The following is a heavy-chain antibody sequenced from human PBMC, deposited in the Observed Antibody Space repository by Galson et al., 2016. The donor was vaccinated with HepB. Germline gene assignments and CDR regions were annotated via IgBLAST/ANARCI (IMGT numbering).Heavy chain of an antibody. CDR1: GFTLSR. V-gene: IGHV3-7*01. D-gene: IGHD4-17*01. Sequence: SLRLSRAAFGFTLSRMNWVRQAPGKGLEWVANIKQDGSQKYYVDSVRGRFTISRDSAENSLHLQMSSLRAEDTAVYYCAGKRSDNYGMDVWGQGTTVTVSS. CDR2: IKQDGSQK. CDR3: AGKRSDNYGMDV. J-gene: IGHJ6*02.